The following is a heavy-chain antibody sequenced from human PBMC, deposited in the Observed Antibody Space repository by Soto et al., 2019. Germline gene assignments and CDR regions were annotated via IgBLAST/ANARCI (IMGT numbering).Heavy chain of an antibody. J-gene: IGHJ6*02. Sequence: QVQLVESGGGVVQPGRSLRLSCAASGFTFSSYGMHWVRQAPGKGLEWVAVIWYDGSNKYYADSVKGRFTISRDNSKNTLYLQMNSLRAEDTAVYYCARENYDFWRGYPNTLYYYGMDVWGQGTTVTVSS. CDR1: GFTFSSYG. CDR2: IWYDGSNK. CDR3: ARENYDFWRGYPNTLYYYGMDV. D-gene: IGHD3-3*01. V-gene: IGHV3-33*01.